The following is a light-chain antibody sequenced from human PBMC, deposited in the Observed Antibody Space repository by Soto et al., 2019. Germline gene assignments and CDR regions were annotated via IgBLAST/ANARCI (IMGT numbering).Light chain of an antibody. CDR1: QGISSY. CDR3: QQYYSYPFP. J-gene: IGKJ3*01. Sequence: AIRMTQSPSSFSASTGDRVTITCRASQGISSYLAWYQQKPGKAPKLLIYAASTLQSGVPSRFSGSGSGTEFTLTIRCLQSEDFASYYCQQYYSYPFPFGPRTKVDIK. CDR2: AAS. V-gene: IGKV1-8*01.